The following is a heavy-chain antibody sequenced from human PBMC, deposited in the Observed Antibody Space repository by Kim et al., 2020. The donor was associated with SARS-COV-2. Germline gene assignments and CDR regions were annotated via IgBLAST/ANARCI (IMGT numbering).Heavy chain of an antibody. CDR3: AKDWTGTSSVTADY. J-gene: IGHJ4*02. CDR1: GFTFSDYA. V-gene: IGHV3-23*01. CDR2: ITASGTDT. Sequence: GGSLRLSCAPSGFTFSDYAMSWVRHAPGKGLEWVSCITASGTDTHYADSVKGRFTISRDNSKNTLYLQMNNVRADDTAVYYCAKDWTGTSSVTADYWGQGSLVTVTS. D-gene: IGHD2-21*02.